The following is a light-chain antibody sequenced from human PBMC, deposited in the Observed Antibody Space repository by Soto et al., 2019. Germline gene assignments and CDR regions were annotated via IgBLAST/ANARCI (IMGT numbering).Light chain of an antibody. CDR1: QSISHY. V-gene: IGKV1-5*01. CDR3: QQYNSEST. J-gene: IGKJ2*01. CDR2: DAS. Sequence: DIQMTQSPSSLSASVGDRVTITCRASQSISHYFAWYQQNPGKAPKLLIDDASSFEGGIPSRFSGSGAGTKFTRTISSLQPADFATYCCQQYNSESTFGQGTKLGIK.